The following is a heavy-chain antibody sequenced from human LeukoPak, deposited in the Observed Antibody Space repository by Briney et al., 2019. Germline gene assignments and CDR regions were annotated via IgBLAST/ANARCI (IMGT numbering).Heavy chain of an antibody. CDR2: ISYDGSNK. CDR3: ASSRSGPPFDY. CDR1: GFTFSSYA. V-gene: IGHV3-30-3*01. Sequence: GGSLRLSCAASGFTFSSYAMHWVRQAPGKGLEWVAVISYDGSNKYYADSVKGRFTISRDNAKNSLYLQMNSLRAEDTAVYYCASSRSGPPFDYWGQGTLVTVSS. J-gene: IGHJ4*02.